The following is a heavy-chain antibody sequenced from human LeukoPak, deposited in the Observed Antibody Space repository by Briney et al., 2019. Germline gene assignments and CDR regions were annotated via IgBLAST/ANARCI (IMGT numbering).Heavy chain of an antibody. D-gene: IGHD3-22*01. CDR3: ARDRGYYDSSAHAFDI. Sequence: GGSLRLSCAASGFTFSSYSMNWVRQAPGKGLEWVSSISSSSSYIYYADSVKGRFTISRDNAKNSLYLQMNSLRAEDTAVYCCARDRGYYDSSAHAFDIWGQGTMVTVSS. J-gene: IGHJ3*02. V-gene: IGHV3-21*01. CDR1: GFTFSSYS. CDR2: ISSSSSYI.